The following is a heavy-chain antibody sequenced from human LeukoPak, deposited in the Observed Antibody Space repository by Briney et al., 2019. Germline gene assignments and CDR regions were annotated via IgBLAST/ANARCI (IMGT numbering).Heavy chain of an antibody. CDR2: ISWNSGSI. CDR3: AKDSTAHYSMGTDY. V-gene: IGHV3-9*01. D-gene: IGHD4-11*01. Sequence: GGSLRLSCAASGFTFSTYGMNWVRQAPGKGLEWVSGISWNSGSIGYADSVKGRFTISRDNAKNSLYLQMNSLRAEDTALYYCAKDSTAHYSMGTDYWGQGTLVTVSS. J-gene: IGHJ4*02. CDR1: GFTFSTYG.